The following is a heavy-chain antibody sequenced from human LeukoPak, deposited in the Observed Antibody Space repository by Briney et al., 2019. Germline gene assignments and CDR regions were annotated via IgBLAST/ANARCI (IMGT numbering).Heavy chain of an antibody. Sequence: GGSLTLACAASGFTFNSFPMHWVRQAPGKGLEYVSSISINGGSKYYADSVEGRFTVSRDNSKNTLFLHLGSLRPDDTAVYYCAREGSTIDYWGQGTLVTVSS. CDR1: GFTFNSFP. CDR2: ISINGGSK. D-gene: IGHD6-13*01. CDR3: AREGSTIDY. V-gene: IGHV3-64*02. J-gene: IGHJ4*02.